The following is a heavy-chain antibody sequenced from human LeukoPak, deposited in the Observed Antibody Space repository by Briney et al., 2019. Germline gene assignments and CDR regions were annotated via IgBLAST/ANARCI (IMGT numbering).Heavy chain of an antibody. D-gene: IGHD3-22*01. CDR2: IIPLFHRA. CDR1: GGTFSGYA. J-gene: IGHJ3*02. CDR3: ARDIPGSIGHFNDAFDI. Sequence: GASVKVSCKASGGTFSGYAISWVRQAPGHGVEWLGRIIPLFHRADYVQKFQGRVTITTAESTSTTYMELRSLRSEDTAVYYCARDIPGSIGHFNDAFDIWGQGTRVTVSS. V-gene: IGHV1-69*05.